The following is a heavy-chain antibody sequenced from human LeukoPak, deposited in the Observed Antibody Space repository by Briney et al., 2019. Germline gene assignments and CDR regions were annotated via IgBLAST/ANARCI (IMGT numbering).Heavy chain of an antibody. V-gene: IGHV1-8*01. CDR1: GYTFTSYD. CDR3: ARGLHCSSTSYPIPFDY. CDR2: MNPNSGNT. J-gene: IGHJ4*02. D-gene: IGHD2-2*01. Sequence: ASVKVSCKASGYTFTSYDINWVRQATGQGLEWMGWMNPNSGNTGYAQKFQGGVTMTRNTSISTAYMELSSLRSEDTAVYYCARGLHCSSTSYPIPFDYWGQGTLVTVSS.